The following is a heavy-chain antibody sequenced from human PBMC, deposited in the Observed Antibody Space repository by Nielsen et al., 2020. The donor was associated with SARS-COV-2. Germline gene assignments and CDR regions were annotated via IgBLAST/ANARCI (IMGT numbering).Heavy chain of an antibody. CDR3: ARAGGPLRFLEWLLKFDP. CDR2: IYHSGST. D-gene: IGHD3-3*01. CDR1: GGSISSGGYS. V-gene: IGHV4-30-2*01. J-gene: IGHJ5*02. Sequence: SETLSLTCAVSGGSISSGGYSWSWIRQPPGKGLEWIGYIYHSGSTYYNPSLKSRVTISVDTSKNQFSLKLSSVTAADTAVYYCARAGGPLRFLEWLLKFDPWGQGTLVTVSS.